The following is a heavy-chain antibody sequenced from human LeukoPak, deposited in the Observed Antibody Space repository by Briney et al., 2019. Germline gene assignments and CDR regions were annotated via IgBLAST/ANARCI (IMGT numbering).Heavy chain of an antibody. CDR3: ARQVGTARNWFDP. Sequence: SGTLSLTCAVSGGSLSSYYWSWLRQPPGKGLEWIGYIYYSGSTNYNTFLKSRVTISVDTSKNQFSLKLSSVTAADTAVYYCARQVGTARNWFDPWGQGTLVTVSS. CDR1: GGSLSSYY. J-gene: IGHJ5*02. V-gene: IGHV4-59*01. CDR2: IYYSGST. D-gene: IGHD2-21*02.